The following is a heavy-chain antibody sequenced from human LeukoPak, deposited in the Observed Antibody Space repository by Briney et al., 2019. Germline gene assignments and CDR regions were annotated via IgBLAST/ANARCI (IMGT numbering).Heavy chain of an antibody. CDR2: ISDIGSI. V-gene: IGHV4-59*08. D-gene: IGHD2/OR15-2a*01. CDR1: GGSISSYY. J-gene: IGHJ4*02. CDR3: AGHHPRNTVDF. Sequence: SETLSLTCTVSGGSISSYYRSWIRQPPGKGLEWIAYISDIGSINYNPSLKSRVTISLDTSKNQFSLKLSSVTAADTAVYYCAGHHPRNTVDFWGQGTLATVSS.